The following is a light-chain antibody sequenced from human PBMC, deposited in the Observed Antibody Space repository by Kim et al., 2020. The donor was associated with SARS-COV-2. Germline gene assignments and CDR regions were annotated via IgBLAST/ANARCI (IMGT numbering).Light chain of an antibody. J-gene: IGKJ2*01. CDR1: HSVSRSL. Sequence: SPGERATLSCRASHSVSRSLLAWYQQKTGQTPRLLIYDSSARAAGTPDRFSGSGSGTDFTLTISGVEPEDFAVYYCQQYASAPYTFGQRTKVDIK. V-gene: IGKV3-20*01. CDR2: DSS. CDR3: QQYASAPYT.